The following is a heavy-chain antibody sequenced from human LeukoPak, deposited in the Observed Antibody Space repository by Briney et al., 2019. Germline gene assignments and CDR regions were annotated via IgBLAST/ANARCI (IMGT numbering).Heavy chain of an antibody. CDR3: AKTPMTNGWYYFDY. D-gene: IGHD6-19*01. CDR2: ITNDGRNK. V-gene: IGHV3-30*18. CDR1: GFTFSSYG. Sequence: GGSLRLSCAASGFTFSSYGMHWVRQAPGKGLEWVAVITNDGRNKYYADSVKGRFTISRDNSKNSLYLQMNSLRGEDTAVYVCAKTPMTNGWYYFDYWGQGSLVTVSS. J-gene: IGHJ4*02.